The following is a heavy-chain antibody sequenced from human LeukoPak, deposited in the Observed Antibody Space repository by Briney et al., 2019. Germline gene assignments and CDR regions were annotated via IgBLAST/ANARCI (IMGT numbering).Heavy chain of an antibody. CDR2: IYYSGST. Sequence: SEALSLTCTVSGGSISSYYWSWIRQPPGKGLEWIGYIYYSGSTNYNPSLKSRVTILVDTSKNQFSLKVSSVTAADTAVYYCARGQYSGSCFDNWGQGSLVTVSS. J-gene: IGHJ4*02. CDR1: GGSISSYY. V-gene: IGHV4-59*01. CDR3: ARGQYSGSCFDN. D-gene: IGHD1-26*01.